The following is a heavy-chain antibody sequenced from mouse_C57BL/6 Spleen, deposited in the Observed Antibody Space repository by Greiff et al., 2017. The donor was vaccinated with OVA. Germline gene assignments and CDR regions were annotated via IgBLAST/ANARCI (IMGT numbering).Heavy chain of an antibody. CDR3: ARATVVARDWYFDV. CDR2: IDPSDSYT. D-gene: IGHD1-1*01. CDR1: GYTFTSYW. J-gene: IGHJ1*03. Sequence: QVQLQQPGAELVMPGASVKLSCKASGYTFTSYWMHWVKQRPGQGLEWIGEIDPSDSYTTYNQKFKGKSTLTVDKSSSTAYMQLSSLTSEDSAVYYCARATVVARDWYFDVWGTGTTVTVSS. V-gene: IGHV1-69*01.